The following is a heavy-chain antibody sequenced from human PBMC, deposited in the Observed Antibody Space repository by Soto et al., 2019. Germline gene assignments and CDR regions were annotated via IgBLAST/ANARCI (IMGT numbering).Heavy chain of an antibody. Sequence: RQETGKGLEWVSAISGSGGSTYYADSVKGRFTISRDNSKNTLYLQMDSLRAEDTAVYYCAKDPGRGYSYGFDDFDFWGQGPLVSVSS. D-gene: IGHD5-18*01. V-gene: IGHV3-23*01. CDR3: AKDPGRGYSYGFDDFDF. J-gene: IGHJ4*02. CDR2: ISGSGGST.